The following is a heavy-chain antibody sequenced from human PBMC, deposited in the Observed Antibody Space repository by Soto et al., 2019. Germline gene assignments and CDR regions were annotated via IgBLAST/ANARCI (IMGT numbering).Heavy chain of an antibody. CDR3: ARLDY. J-gene: IGHJ4*02. V-gene: IGHV4-4*02. Sequence: QVQLQESGPGLVKPSGTLSLTYAVSGGSISSSNWWSWVQPPGKGLEWIGEIYHSGSTNYNPSLKSRVTISVDKSKNQFSLKLSSVTAADTAVYYCARLDYWGQGTLVTVSS. CDR1: GGSISSSNW. CDR2: IYHSGST.